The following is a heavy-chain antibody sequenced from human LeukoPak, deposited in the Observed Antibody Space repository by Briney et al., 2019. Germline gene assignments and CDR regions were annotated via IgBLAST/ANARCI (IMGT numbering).Heavy chain of an antibody. CDR1: DYSIRSGYY. CDR2: TYHTGST. D-gene: IGHD1-26*01. Sequence: PSETLSLTCAVSDYSIRSGYYWGWFRQPPGKGLEWIATTYHTGSTYYNPSPKSRVTISVDKSKNHFSLKVTSVTAADTAVYYCARRSYDRFTFDSWGQGTLVTVSS. J-gene: IGHJ4*02. V-gene: IGHV4-38-2*01. CDR3: ARRSYDRFTFDS.